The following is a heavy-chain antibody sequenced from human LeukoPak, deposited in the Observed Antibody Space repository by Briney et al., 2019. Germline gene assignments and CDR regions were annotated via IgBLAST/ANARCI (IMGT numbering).Heavy chain of an antibody. CDR2: TYYRSKWYK. D-gene: IGHD6-6*01. CDR1: GDSVSSNSAA. J-gene: IGHJ3*02. Sequence: SQTLSLTCAISGDSVSSNSAAWNWIRQSPSRGLEWLGRTYYRSKWYKDYAVSVKSRITINPDTSKNQLSLQLNSVTPEDTAVYYCARSLEYTSPQIDAFDIWGQGTMVTVSS. V-gene: IGHV6-1*01. CDR3: ARSLEYTSPQIDAFDI.